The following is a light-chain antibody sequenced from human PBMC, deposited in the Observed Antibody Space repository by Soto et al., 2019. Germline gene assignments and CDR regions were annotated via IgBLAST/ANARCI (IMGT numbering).Light chain of an antibody. CDR1: SSNIGNNY. J-gene: IGLJ2*01. CDR3: GTWDSSLSAVV. CDR2: ENN. Sequence: QSVLTQPPSVSAAPGQTVTISCSGSSSNIGNNYVSWYQQLPGTAPKLLIYENNKRPSGIPDRFSGSKSGTSATLGITGLQTGDEADYYCGTWDSSLSAVVFGGGTKSPS. V-gene: IGLV1-51*02.